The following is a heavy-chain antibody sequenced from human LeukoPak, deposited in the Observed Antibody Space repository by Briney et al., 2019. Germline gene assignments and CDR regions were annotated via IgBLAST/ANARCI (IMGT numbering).Heavy chain of an antibody. V-gene: IGHV4-34*01. J-gene: IGHJ4*02. CDR2: IYHSGST. Sequence: SETLSLTCAVYGGSFSGYYWSWIRQPPGKGLEWIGSIYHSGSTYYNPSLKSRVTISVDTSKNQFSLKLSSVTAADTAVYYCARVDVPYYFDYWGQGTLVTVSS. CDR3: ARVDVPYYFDY. CDR1: GGSFSGYY. D-gene: IGHD2-2*01.